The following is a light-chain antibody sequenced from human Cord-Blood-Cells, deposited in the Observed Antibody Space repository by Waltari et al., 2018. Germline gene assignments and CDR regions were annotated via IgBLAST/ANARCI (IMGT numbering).Light chain of an antibody. CDR1: QSISSY. CDR2: AAS. Sequence: DIQMTQSPSSLSASVGDRVTITCRASQSISSYLNWYQQKPGKAPKLLIYAASSLQSGVPSRFSGSGSGTDVTLTISSLQPEDFATYYCQQSYGTPITFGGGTKVEIK. CDR3: QQSYGTPIT. J-gene: IGKJ4*01. V-gene: IGKV1-39*01.